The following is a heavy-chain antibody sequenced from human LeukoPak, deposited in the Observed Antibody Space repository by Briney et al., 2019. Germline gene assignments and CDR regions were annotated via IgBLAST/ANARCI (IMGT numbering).Heavy chain of an antibody. CDR3: ARFITMVRGRGFDY. CDR2: IYSGGST. CDR1: GFTVSSNY. D-gene: IGHD3-10*01. V-gene: IGHV3-66*01. J-gene: IGHJ4*02. Sequence: PGGSLRLSCAASGFTVSSNYMSWVRQAPGKGLEWVPVIYSGGSTYYADSVKGRFTISRDNSKNTLYLQMNSLRAEDTAVYYCARFITMVRGRGFDYWGQGTLVTVSS.